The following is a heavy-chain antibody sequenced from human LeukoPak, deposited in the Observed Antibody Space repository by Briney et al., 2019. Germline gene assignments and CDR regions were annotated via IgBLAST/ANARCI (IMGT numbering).Heavy chain of an antibody. CDR3: AELGITMIGGV. Sequence: GGSLRLSCAASGFPFSSYEMNWVRQSPGKGLEWVSYISSSGSTIYYADSVKGRFTISRDNAKNSLYLQMNSLRAEDTAVYYCAELGITMIGGVWGKGTTVTISS. D-gene: IGHD3-10*02. J-gene: IGHJ6*04. CDR1: GFPFSSYE. V-gene: IGHV3-48*03. CDR2: ISSSGSTI.